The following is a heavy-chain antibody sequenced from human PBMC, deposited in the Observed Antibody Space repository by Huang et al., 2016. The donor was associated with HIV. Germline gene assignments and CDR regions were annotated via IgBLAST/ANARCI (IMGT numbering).Heavy chain of an antibody. V-gene: IGHV3-30*02. J-gene: IGHJ4*02. D-gene: IGHD5-12*01. CDR1: EFNFHVYG. Sequence: QPQLVESGGGVVQRGGSLRLSCAASEFNFHVYGMHWLRQAPGKALEWVSFVRFDGSNEYYIDSVKGRFTISRDNSKKMLFLEMDNLRPEDTAVYFCARDSRWGIVATTLSYFDYWGQGTLVTVSS. CDR2: VRFDGSNE. CDR3: ARDSRWGIVATTLSYFDY.